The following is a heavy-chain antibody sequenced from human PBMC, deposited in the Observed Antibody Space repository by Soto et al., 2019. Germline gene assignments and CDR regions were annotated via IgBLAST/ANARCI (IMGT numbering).Heavy chain of an antibody. CDR3: ARESGSYMYVSD. V-gene: IGHV1-18*01. D-gene: IGHD1-26*01. Sequence: QVQLVQSGAEVKKPGASVKVSCKASGYTFTSSGFSWVRQAPGQGLEWMAWISAYNGETHYAQKFQGRVTMTTDTSTSTSYMELRSLRSDDTAVYYCARESGSYMYVSDWGQGTLVTVSS. CDR2: ISAYNGET. CDR1: GYTFTSSG. J-gene: IGHJ4*02.